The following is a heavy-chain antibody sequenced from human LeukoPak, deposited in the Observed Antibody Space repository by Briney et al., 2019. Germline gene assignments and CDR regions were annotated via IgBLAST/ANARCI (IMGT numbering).Heavy chain of an antibody. V-gene: IGHV7-4-1*02. CDR2: INTNTGNP. J-gene: IGHJ3*02. Sequence: ASVKVSCKASGYTFTNYAMNWVRQAPGQGLEWMGWINTNTGNPTYAQGFTGRFVFSLDTSVSTAYLQISSLKAEDTAVYYCARGLIVVVTAIHPDAFDIWGQGTMVTVSS. CDR3: ARGLIVVVTAIHPDAFDI. CDR1: GYTFTNYA. D-gene: IGHD2-21*02.